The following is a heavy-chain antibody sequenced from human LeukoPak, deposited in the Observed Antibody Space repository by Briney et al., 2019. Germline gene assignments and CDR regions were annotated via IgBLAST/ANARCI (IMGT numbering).Heavy chain of an antibody. D-gene: IGHD3-22*01. Sequence: SETLSLTCTVSGGSISSYYWSWIRQPPGKGLEWIGYIYYSGSTNYNPSPKSRVTISVDTSKNQFSLKLSSVTAADTAVYYCARLSWINYYDSSGYYVPNWFDPWGQGTLVTVSS. CDR2: IYYSGST. J-gene: IGHJ5*02. CDR1: GGSISSYY. V-gene: IGHV4-59*01. CDR3: ARLSWINYYDSSGYYVPNWFDP.